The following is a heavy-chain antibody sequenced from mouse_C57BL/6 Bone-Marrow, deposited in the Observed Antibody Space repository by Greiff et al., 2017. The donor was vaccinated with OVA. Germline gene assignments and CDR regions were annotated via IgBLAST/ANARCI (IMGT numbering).Heavy chain of an antibody. CDR3: ARNSGLRRGYYYAMDY. J-gene: IGHJ4*01. V-gene: IGHV2-9-1*01. CDR1: GFSLTSYA. D-gene: IGHD2-12*01. Sequence: QVQLQQSGPGLVAPSQSLSITCTVSGFSLTSYAISWVRQPPGKGLEWLGVIWTGGGTNYNSALKSRLSISKDNSKSQVFLKMNSLQTDDTARYYCARNSGLRRGYYYAMDYWGQGTSVTVSS. CDR2: IWTGGGT.